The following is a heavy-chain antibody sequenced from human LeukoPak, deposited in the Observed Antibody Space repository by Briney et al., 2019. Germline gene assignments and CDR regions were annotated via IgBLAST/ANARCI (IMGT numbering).Heavy chain of an antibody. CDR3: ARGPPADY. J-gene: IGHJ4*02. CDR1: GFTFSDYG. V-gene: IGHV3-53*01. Sequence: PGGSLRLSCAASGFTFSDYGMSWVRQAPGKGLEWVSVIYSGGSTYYADSVKGRFTISRDNSKDTLYLQMNSLRAEDTAVYYCARGPPADYWGQGTLVTVSS. CDR2: IYSGGST.